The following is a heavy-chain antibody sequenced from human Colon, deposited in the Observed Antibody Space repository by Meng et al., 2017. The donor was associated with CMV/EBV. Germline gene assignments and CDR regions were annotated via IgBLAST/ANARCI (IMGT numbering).Heavy chain of an antibody. Sequence: GGSLRLSCTASAFTFGDYAIHWVRQAPGKGLEWVAFIRYDGNDKYYGDSVKGRFTISRDNSKNTLYLQMNSLRPEDTAVYYCAKHIRQLIKYYYYGMNVWGQGTTVTVSS. CDR2: IRYDGNDK. CDR3: AKHIRQLIKYYYYGMNV. D-gene: IGHD6-6*01. V-gene: IGHV3-30*02. CDR1: AFTFGDYA. J-gene: IGHJ6*02.